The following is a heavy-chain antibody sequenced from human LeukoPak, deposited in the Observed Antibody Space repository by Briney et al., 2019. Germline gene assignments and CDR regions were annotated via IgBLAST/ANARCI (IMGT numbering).Heavy chain of an antibody. Sequence: PGGSLRLSCAASGFTFSSFWMTWVRQAPGKGLEWVANIKQDGSEKYYVDSVRGRFTISRDNATNSLYLQMNSLRAENMAVYYCARDLNYFDYWGQGTLVTVSS. J-gene: IGHJ4*02. CDR1: GFTFSSFW. CDR2: IKQDGSEK. CDR3: ARDLNYFDY. V-gene: IGHV3-7*01.